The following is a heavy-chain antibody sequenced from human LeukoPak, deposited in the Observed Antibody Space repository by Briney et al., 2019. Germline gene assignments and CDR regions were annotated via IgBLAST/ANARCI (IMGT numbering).Heavy chain of an antibody. CDR3: ASLAAAGNPG. D-gene: IGHD6-13*01. J-gene: IGHJ4*02. Sequence: ASVKVSCKASGYTFTGYYMHWVRQAPGQGLDFMVCINPNSRGTNYAHKFQGRVTMTRDTSISTAYMELSRLRSDDTAVYYCASLAAAGNPGWGQGTLVTVSS. CDR1: GYTFTGYY. V-gene: IGHV1-2*02. CDR2: INPNSRGT.